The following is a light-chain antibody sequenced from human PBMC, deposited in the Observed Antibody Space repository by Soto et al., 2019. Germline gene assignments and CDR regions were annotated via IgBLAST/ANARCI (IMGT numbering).Light chain of an antibody. J-gene: IGKJ5*01. CDR2: AAS. CDR3: QQSYNTPIT. CDR1: QTISNY. V-gene: IGKV1-39*01. Sequence: DIQMAQSTSSLSSTLCDRVTITCRSSQTISNYLNWYQQKSGRAPELLVYAASNLQSGVPSRFTGSGSGTHFTLTISGLEPADFATYFCQQSYNTPITFGQVTRLEIK.